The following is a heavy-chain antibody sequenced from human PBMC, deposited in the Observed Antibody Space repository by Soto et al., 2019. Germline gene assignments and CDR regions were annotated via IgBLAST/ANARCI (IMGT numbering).Heavy chain of an antibody. D-gene: IGHD1-26*01. CDR1: GGPFSRFT. CDR3: AKDRRADWESYYYYAMDV. CDR2: IIPIYGTA. V-gene: IGHV1-69*01. J-gene: IGHJ6*02. Sequence: QVPLVQSGAEVKKPGSSVKVSCKASGGPFSRFTISWVRQAPGQGLEWMGGIIPIYGTANYAQKFQGRVTITADASTRTAYMELSSLRSEDTAVYYCAKDRRADWESYYYYAMDVWGQGTTVTVSS.